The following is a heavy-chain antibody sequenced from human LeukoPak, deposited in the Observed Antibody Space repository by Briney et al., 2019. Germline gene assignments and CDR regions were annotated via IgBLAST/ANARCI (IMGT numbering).Heavy chain of an antibody. D-gene: IGHD5-12*01. CDR3: VRDGGVSGYDLLDY. CDR1: GFTFSSYA. V-gene: IGHV3-7*01. Sequence: GGSLRLSCAASGFTFSSYAMTWARQAPGKGLEWVAHINQDGSKEYYMDSVKARFTISRDNAKNSLSLQMNSLRAEDTAVYYCVRDGGVSGYDLLDYWGQGTLVTVSS. CDR2: INQDGSKE. J-gene: IGHJ4*02.